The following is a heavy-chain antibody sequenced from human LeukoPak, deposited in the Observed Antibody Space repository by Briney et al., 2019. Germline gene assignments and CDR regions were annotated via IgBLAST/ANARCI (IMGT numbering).Heavy chain of an antibody. CDR2: INPNSGGT. CDR3: ARSDDTAMVIDY. V-gene: IGHV1-2*02. Sequence: ASVKVSCKASGYTFTGYYMHWVRQAPGQGLEWMGWINPNSGGTNYAQKFQGRVTMTRDTSISTAYMELSRLRSDDTAVYYCARSDDTAMVIDYWGQGTLVTVSS. D-gene: IGHD5-18*01. CDR1: GYTFTGYY. J-gene: IGHJ4*02.